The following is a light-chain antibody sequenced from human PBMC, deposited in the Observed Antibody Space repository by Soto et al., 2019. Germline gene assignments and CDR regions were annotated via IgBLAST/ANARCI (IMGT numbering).Light chain of an antibody. V-gene: IGLV2-23*01. J-gene: IGLJ1*01. CDR3: CSYAGSSTYV. Sequence: QSALTQPASVSGSPGQSITISCTGTSSDVGRYNIVSWYQQHPGKAPKLMIYEGSKRPSGVSNRFSGSKSGNTASLTISGLQAEDEADYDCCSYAGSSTYVFGTGTKVTVL. CDR1: SSDVGRYNI. CDR2: EGS.